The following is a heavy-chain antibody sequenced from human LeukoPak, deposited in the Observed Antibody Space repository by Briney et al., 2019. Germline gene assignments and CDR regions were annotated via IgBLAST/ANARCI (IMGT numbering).Heavy chain of an antibody. D-gene: IGHD5-18*01. CDR3: ARDRGYSGGLVDY. CDR1: GDSIRSGDSY. CDR2: IYYSGST. V-gene: IGHV4-31*03. J-gene: IGHJ4*02. Sequence: SSETLSLTCSVSGDSIRSGDSYWGWIRQDPRKGLEWIGYIYYSGSTYYNPSLKSRVTLSVDTSKNQFSLKLSSVTAADTAVYYCARDRGYSGGLVDYWGQGTLVTVSS.